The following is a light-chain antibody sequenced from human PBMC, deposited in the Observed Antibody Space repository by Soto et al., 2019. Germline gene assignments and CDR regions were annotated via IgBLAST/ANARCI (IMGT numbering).Light chain of an antibody. CDR3: SSYTSTTTNV. J-gene: IGLJ1*01. Sequence: QSVLTQPASVSGSPGQSITISCTGTSSVVGGFNSVSWYQLRPGTAPKLILYDVVDRPSGVSYRFSGSKSGNTASLTISGLQAADEADYFCSSYTSTTTNVFGSGTKVTVL. CDR1: SSVVGGFNS. V-gene: IGLV2-14*03. CDR2: DVV.